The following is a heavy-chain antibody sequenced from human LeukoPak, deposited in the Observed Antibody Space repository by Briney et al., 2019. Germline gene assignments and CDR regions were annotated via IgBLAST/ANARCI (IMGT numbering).Heavy chain of an antibody. Sequence: GGSLRLSCAASGFTFSSYAMSWVRQAPGKGLEWVSAISGSGGSIYYADSVKGRFTISRDNSKNTLYLQMNSLRAEDTAVYYCAKLLHDFWSGYYTGFDYWGQGTLVTVSS. V-gene: IGHV3-23*01. J-gene: IGHJ4*02. CDR2: ISGSGGSI. CDR3: AKLLHDFWSGYYTGFDY. D-gene: IGHD3-3*01. CDR1: GFTFSSYA.